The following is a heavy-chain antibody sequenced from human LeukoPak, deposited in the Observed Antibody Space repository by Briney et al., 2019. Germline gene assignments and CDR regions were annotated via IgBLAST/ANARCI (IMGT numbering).Heavy chain of an antibody. CDR2: IYYSGTT. J-gene: IGHJ4*02. V-gene: IGHV4-59*01. CDR3: ARSSGAYRSFDY. Sequence: PSETLSLTCTVSGGSISSYYWSWIRQPPGKGLEWIGYIYYSGTTDYNPSFKSRVTISVDTSNNQFSLKVSSVTAADTAVYYCARSSGAYRSFDYWGQGTLVPVSS. CDR1: GGSISSYY. D-gene: IGHD1-26*01.